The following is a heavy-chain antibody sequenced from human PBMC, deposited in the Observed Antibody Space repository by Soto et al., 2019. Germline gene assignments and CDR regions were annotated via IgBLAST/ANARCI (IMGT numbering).Heavy chain of an antibody. V-gene: IGHV4-31*03. CDR3: ARTPGIAAAGTGFDY. Sequence: SETLSLTCTVSGGSISSGGYYWSWIRQHPGKGLEWIGYIYYSGSTYYNPSLKSRVTISVDTPKNQFSLKLSSVTAADTAVYYCARTPGIAAAGTGFDYWGQGTLVTSPQ. CDR1: GGSISSGGYY. J-gene: IGHJ4*02. D-gene: IGHD6-13*01. CDR2: IYYSGST.